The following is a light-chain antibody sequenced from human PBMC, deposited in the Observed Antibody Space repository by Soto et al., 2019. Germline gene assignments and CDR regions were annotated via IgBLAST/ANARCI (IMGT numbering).Light chain of an antibody. CDR3: QQTNSFPHT. CDR1: QDMSSW. CDR2: AAS. V-gene: IGKV1D-12*01. Sequence: DIQMTQSPSSVSASVGDRVTITCRASQDMSSWLAWYQQKPGKAPKLLIYAASNLQSGVPSRFRGSGSGTDFTLTISSLQPEDFATYYCQQTNSFPHTFGGGSRGEIK. J-gene: IGKJ4*01.